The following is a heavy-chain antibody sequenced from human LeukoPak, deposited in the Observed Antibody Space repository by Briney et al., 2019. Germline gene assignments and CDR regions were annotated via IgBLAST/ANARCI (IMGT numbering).Heavy chain of an antibody. V-gene: IGHV1-69*06. CDR2: IIPIFGTA. Sequence: GASVKVSCKASGGTFSSYAISWVRQAPGQGLEWMGGIIPIFGTASYAQKFQGRVTITADKSTSTAYMELSSLRSEDTAVYYCASATTVAGLITDAFDIWGQGTMVTVSS. CDR3: ASATTVAGLITDAFDI. D-gene: IGHD6-19*01. CDR1: GGTFSSYA. J-gene: IGHJ3*02.